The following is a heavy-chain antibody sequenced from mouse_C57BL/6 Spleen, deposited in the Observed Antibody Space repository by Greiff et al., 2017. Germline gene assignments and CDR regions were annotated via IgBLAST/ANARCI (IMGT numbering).Heavy chain of an antibody. D-gene: IGHD2-12*01. Sequence: QVQLQQPGAELVKPGASVKLSCKASGYTFTSYWMHWVKQRPGQGLEWIGMIHPNSGSTNYNEKFKGKATLTVDKSSSTAYMQLSSLTSEDSAVYYCARRDYSSYYYAMDYWGQGTSVTVSS. V-gene: IGHV1-64*01. J-gene: IGHJ4*01. CDR2: IHPNSGST. CDR1: GYTFTSYW. CDR3: ARRDYSSYYYAMDY.